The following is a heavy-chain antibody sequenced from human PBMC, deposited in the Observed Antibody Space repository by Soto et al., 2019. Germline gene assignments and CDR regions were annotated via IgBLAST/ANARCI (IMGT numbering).Heavy chain of an antibody. V-gene: IGHV3-23*01. CDR2: ISGSGGST. CDR1: GFTFSSYA. CDR3: AKDQGIQRWYYFDY. D-gene: IGHD5-18*01. J-gene: IGHJ4*02. Sequence: GGSLRLSCAASGFTFSSYAMSWVRQAPGKGLEWVSAISGSGGSTYYADSVKGRFTISRDNSKNTLYLQMNSRRAEDTAVYYCAKDQGIQRWYYFDYWGQGTLVTVSS.